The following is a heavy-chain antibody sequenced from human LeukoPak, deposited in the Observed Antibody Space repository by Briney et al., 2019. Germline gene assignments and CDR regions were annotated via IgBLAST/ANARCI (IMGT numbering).Heavy chain of an antibody. V-gene: IGHV3-7*01. CDR1: GFTFSNSW. CDR3: AKDSRITMIVVAHPYFDY. CDR2: IKPDGSAQ. J-gene: IGHJ4*02. Sequence: GGSLRLSCAASGFTFSNSWMSWVRQAPGKGLEWVATIKPDGSAQYYVDSVKGRFTISRDNAKNSLFLQINSLRAEDTAVYYCAKDSRITMIVVAHPYFDYWGQGTLVTVSS. D-gene: IGHD3-22*01.